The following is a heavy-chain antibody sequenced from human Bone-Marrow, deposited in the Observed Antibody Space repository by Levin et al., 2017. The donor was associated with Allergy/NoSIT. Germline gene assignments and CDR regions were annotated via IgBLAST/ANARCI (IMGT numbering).Heavy chain of an antibody. CDR2: INPNSGGT. CDR1: GYTFTGYY. V-gene: IGHV1-2*02. Sequence: ASVKVSCKASGYTFTGYYMHWVRQAPGQGLEWMGWINPNSGGTSYAQKFQGRVTMTRDTSISTAYMELSNLTSDDTAVYYCARDAGYCSGGSCSFYYYYGMDVWGQGTTVTVYS. CDR3: ARDAGYCSGGSCSFYYYYGMDV. J-gene: IGHJ6*02. D-gene: IGHD2-15*01.